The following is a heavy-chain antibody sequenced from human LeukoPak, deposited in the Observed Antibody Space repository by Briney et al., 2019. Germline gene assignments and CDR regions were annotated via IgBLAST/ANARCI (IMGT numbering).Heavy chain of an antibody. J-gene: IGHJ4*02. CDR3: ASLFGGNTPPDY. CDR2: INPNSGGT. V-gene: IGHV1-2*06. CDR1: GYTFTGYC. Sequence: ASVKVSCKASGYTFTGYCMHWVRQAPGQGLEWMGRINPNSGGTNYAQKFQGRVTMTRDTSISTAYMERSRLRSDDTAVYYCASLFGGNTPPDYWGQGTLVTVSS. D-gene: IGHD3-10*01.